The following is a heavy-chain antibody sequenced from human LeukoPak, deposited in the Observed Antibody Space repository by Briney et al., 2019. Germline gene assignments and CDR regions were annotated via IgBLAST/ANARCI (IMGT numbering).Heavy chain of an antibody. D-gene: IGHD2-15*01. CDR2: IHQDGNEK. V-gene: IGHV3-7*01. Sequence: GGSLRLSCAASGFTFSTYWMSWVRQAPGKGLEWVANIHQDGNEKYYVDSVKGRFTISRDNAKNSLYLQMNSLRAEDTAVYYCARRPHIVVVVAAIDYWGQGTLVTVSS. CDR1: GFTFSTYW. CDR3: ARRPHIVVVVAAIDY. J-gene: IGHJ4*02.